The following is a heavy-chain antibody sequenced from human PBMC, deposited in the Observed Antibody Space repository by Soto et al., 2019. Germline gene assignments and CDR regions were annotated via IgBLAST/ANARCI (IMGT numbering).Heavy chain of an antibody. Sequence: QVQLLQSGAEVKKPGASVRVSCKAYGYTFTDYYMNWVRQAPGQGLEWMGWINPNSGDQRYAQKFQVRVTMTRDTSINTAYMEMSSLRSDDTAVYYCARADILTGPSHPFDYWGQGTLVTVSS. J-gene: IGHJ4*02. CDR2: INPNSGDQ. V-gene: IGHV1-2*02. CDR3: ARADILTGPSHPFDY. D-gene: IGHD3-9*01. CDR1: GYTFTDYY.